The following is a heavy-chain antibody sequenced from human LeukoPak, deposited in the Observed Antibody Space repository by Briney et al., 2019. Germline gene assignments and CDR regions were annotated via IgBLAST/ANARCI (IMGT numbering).Heavy chain of an antibody. V-gene: IGHV3-74*01. J-gene: IGHJ3*02. Sequence: GGSLRLSCAASGFTFSSYWMHWVRQAPGKGLVWVSRINTDGSSTSYADSVKGRFTISRDNAKNTLYLQMNSLRAEDTAVYYCARKGLRYNWNSAWTDAFDIWGQGTMVTVSS. CDR3: ARKGLRYNWNSAWTDAFDI. D-gene: IGHD1-7*01. CDR2: INTDGSST. CDR1: GFTFSSYW.